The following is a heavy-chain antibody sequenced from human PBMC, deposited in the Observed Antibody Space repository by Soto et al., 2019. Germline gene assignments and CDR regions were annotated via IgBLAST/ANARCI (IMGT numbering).Heavy chain of an antibody. V-gene: IGHV3-30*18. D-gene: IGHD1-26*01. CDR2: ISYDGSHK. CDR1: GFTFSSYG. Sequence: QVQLVESGGGVVQPGRSLRLACAASGFTFSSYGMHWVRQAPGKGLEWVALISYDGSHKYYADSVKGRVTISRDNSERTLYLQMNSLGAEDTAVFYCAKDRAGYSRGMDVWGQGTTVTVSS. J-gene: IGHJ6*02. CDR3: AKDRAGYSRGMDV.